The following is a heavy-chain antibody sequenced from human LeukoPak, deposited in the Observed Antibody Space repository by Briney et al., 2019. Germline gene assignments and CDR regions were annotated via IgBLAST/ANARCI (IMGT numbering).Heavy chain of an antibody. V-gene: IGHV3-23*01. Sequence: GGSLRLSCVASGITFNTCAMTWVRQAPGKGLECVSAITSGYSTYYADSVKGRFTISRDNSKNTLYLQMNSLRAEDTAVYFCAEGAPSGPRSYYAAIDSWGQGTLVTVSS. CDR1: GITFNTCA. CDR3: AEGAPSGPRSYYAAIDS. J-gene: IGHJ4*02. CDR2: ITSGYST. D-gene: IGHD3-10*01.